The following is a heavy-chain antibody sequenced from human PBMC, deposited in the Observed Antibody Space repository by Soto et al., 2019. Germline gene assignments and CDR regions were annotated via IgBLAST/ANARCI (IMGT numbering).Heavy chain of an antibody. V-gene: IGHV3-33*01. J-gene: IGHJ4*02. CDR1: GFTFSSYG. Sequence: QVQLVESGGGVVQPGRSLRLSCAASGFTFSSYGMHWVRQAPGKGLEWVAVIWFDGSNKFYADSVKGRFTISRDNSKNTVSLQMNSRRDEDSGAYYCATTGPYWGQGTLVTVSS. CDR3: ATTGPY. CDR2: IWFDGSNK.